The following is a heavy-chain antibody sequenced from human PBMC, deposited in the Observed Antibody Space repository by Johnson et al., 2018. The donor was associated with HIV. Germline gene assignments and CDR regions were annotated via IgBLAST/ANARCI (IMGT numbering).Heavy chain of an antibody. CDR1: GFTFNNAW. Sequence: VESGGGLVKPGGSLRLYCAASGFTFNNAWMGWVRQAPGKGLEWVAVVWFDGRNKYYSDSVKGRFTISRDNSKNTLYLQMNSLRAEDTAVYYCARSKDCSGGSCPDGFDIWGQGTMVTVSS. CDR2: VWFDGRNK. J-gene: IGHJ3*02. D-gene: IGHD2-15*01. CDR3: ARSKDCSGGSCPDGFDI. V-gene: IGHV3-33*08.